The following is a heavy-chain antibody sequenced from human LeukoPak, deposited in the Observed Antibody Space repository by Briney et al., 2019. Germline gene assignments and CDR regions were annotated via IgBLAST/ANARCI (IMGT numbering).Heavy chain of an antibody. J-gene: IGHJ5*02. D-gene: IGHD5-12*01. V-gene: IGHV3-48*01. CDR2: VRSSSET. Sequence: GGSLRLSCAASGFIFSQYSMNWVRQAPGKGLEWVSHVRSSSETFYADSVKGRFTISRDNARNSLYLQMNNLRGEDTAIYYCARDAGNSGYGCDLWGQGTLVTVSS. CDR3: ARDAGNSGYGCDL. CDR1: GFIFSQYS.